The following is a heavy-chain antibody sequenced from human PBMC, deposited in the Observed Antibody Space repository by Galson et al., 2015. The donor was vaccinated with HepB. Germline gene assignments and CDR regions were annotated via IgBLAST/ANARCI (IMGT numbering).Heavy chain of an antibody. D-gene: IGHD6-25*01. CDR1: GFTFSGYA. J-gene: IGHJ4*02. V-gene: IGHV3-23*01. CDR2: ISDSGSIT. Sequence: SLRLSCAASGFTFSGYAMNWVRQAPGKGLEWVSVISDSGSITHYAGSVKGRFTISRDNSKNTLYLQMNSLRAEDTAVYYCARGGAATRRFDYWGQGTLVTVSS. CDR3: ARGGAATRRFDY.